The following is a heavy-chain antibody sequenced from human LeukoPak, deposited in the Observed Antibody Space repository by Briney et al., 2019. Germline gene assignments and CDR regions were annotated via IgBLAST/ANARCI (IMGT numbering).Heavy chain of an antibody. CDR3: ARPVGPATYYDYVWGSPPGY. Sequence: SVKVSCTASGGTFSSYAISWVRQAPGQGLEWMGGIIPIFGTANYAQKFQGRVTITADESTSTAYMELSSLRSEDTAVYYCARPVGPATYYDYVWGSPPGYWGQGTLVTVSS. J-gene: IGHJ4*02. CDR1: GGTFSSYA. V-gene: IGHV1-69*13. CDR2: IIPIFGTA. D-gene: IGHD3-16*01.